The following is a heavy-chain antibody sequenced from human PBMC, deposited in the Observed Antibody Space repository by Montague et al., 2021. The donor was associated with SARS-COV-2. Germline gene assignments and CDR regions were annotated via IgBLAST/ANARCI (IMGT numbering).Heavy chain of an antibody. J-gene: IGHJ4*02. CDR2: IHSTGST. D-gene: IGHD2-15*01. CDR3: ARAVVGAKTATIES. Sequence: SETLSLTCSVSGCSINNYFWGCILQSPGKGRQWVGYIHSTGSTAYNPSLKSRVIISVDTSKTQISLKLRSVSAADKALYYCARAVVGAKTATIESWGQGTLVTVSS. CDR1: GCSINNYF. V-gene: IGHV4-59*01.